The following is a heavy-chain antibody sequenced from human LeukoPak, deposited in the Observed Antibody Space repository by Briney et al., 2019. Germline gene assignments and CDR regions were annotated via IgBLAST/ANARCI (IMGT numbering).Heavy chain of an antibody. CDR1: GYSISSGNY. J-gene: IGHJ4*02. CDR2: IFYTGRT. Sequence: PSETLSLTCSVSGYSISSGNYWGWIRQPPGKGLEWIGSIFYTGRTYYNPSLKSRVTISVDTSETQFSLNLSSVTAADTAVYYCASLRVAGTRYFDYWGQGTLVTVSS. V-gene: IGHV4-38-2*01. CDR3: ASLRVAGTRYFDY. D-gene: IGHD6-19*01.